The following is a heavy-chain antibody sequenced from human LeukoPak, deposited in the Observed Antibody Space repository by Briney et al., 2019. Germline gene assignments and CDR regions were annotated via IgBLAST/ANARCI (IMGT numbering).Heavy chain of an antibody. CDR2: IGDSGVST. V-gene: IGHV3-23*01. CDR3: AKDGGSGYGDY. J-gene: IGHJ4*02. D-gene: IGHD3-10*01. CDR1: GFTFSSYA. Sequence: QAGGSLRLSCAASGFTFSSYAMSWVRQAPGKGLEWVSTIGDSGVSTYYADSVKGRFTISRDKSEDTLYLQMNSLRAEDTAVYYCAKDGGSGYGDYWGQGTLVTVSS.